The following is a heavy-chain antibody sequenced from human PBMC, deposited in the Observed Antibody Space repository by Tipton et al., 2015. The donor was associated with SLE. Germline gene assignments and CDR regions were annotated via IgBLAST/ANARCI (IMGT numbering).Heavy chain of an antibody. CDR2: VRSKPYGGTA. CDR1: GITFSDYY. V-gene: IGHV3-49*04. Sequence: SLRLSCSASGITFSDYYVTWVRQAPGKGLEWLGFVRSKPYGGTAQHAASVKGRFTISRDDSKSAAYLQMNNLETEDTGFYFCTTDFQSTSATRSYFGPWGQGTLVSVSS. J-gene: IGHJ5*02. CDR3: TTDFQSTSATRSYFGP. D-gene: IGHD4-17*01.